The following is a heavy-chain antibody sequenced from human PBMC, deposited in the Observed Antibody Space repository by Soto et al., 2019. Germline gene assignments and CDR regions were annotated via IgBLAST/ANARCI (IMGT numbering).Heavy chain of an antibody. CDR3: TRRLSVVGTSSFDY. CDR1: GFTFSSYW. D-gene: IGHD2-15*01. Sequence: EVQLVESGGGLVQPGGSLRLSCAASGFTFSSYWMHWVRQAPGKGLVWVSRINTDGSSTCYGDSVKGRFTTSRDNAKSALYMKMHSLRAEDTAVDDCTRRLSVVGTSSFDYWGQGTLVTVSS. CDR2: INTDGSST. V-gene: IGHV3-74*02. J-gene: IGHJ4*02.